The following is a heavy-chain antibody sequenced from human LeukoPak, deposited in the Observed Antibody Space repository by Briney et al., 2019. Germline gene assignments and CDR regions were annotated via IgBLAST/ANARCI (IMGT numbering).Heavy chain of an antibody. D-gene: IGHD6-13*01. Sequence: SETLSLTCAVSGGSISSSNWWSWVRQPPGKGLEWIGEIYHSGSTNYNPSLKSRVSTSVDKSKNQFSLKLSSVTAADTAVYYCARVRGSWDAFDIWGQGTMVTVSS. CDR3: ARVRGSWDAFDI. CDR2: IYHSGST. V-gene: IGHV4-4*02. J-gene: IGHJ3*02. CDR1: GGSISSSNW.